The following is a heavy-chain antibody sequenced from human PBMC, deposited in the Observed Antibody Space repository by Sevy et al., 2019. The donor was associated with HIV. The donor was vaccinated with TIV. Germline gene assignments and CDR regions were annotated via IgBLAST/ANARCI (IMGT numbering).Heavy chain of an antibody. J-gene: IGHJ4*02. V-gene: IGHV3-66*01. CDR3: ARSKSGYGYALNY. Sequence: GGFLRLSCAASGFSVNSNYMTWVRQAPGKGLEGVSVIYSDETTYHADSVKDRFTISRDNSKNMLYLQMSSLRAEDTAIYYCARSKSGYGYALNYWGQGTLVTVSS. CDR1: GFSVNSNY. CDR2: IYSDETT. D-gene: IGHD5-18*01.